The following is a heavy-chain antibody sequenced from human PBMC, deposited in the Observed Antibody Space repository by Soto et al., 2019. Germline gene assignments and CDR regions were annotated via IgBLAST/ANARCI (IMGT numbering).Heavy chain of an antibody. CDR2: ISYSSKTI. J-gene: IGHJ4*02. Sequence: EVQLVESGGGLVQPGGSLRLSCAASGFTFSTYSINWGRQAPGKGLEWVSYISYSSKTIYYADSVKGRFTISRDNAKNSLDLQMNSLRAEDTAVYYCARELKIEGSDVRGGSDYWGQGTLVTVSS. CDR1: GFTFSTYS. D-gene: IGHD2-21*02. V-gene: IGHV3-48*01. CDR3: ARELKIEGSDVRGGSDY.